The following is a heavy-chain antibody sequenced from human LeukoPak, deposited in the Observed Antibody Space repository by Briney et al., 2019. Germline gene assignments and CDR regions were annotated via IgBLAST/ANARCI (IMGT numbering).Heavy chain of an antibody. CDR2: MNPNSGNT. D-gene: IGHD5-12*01. V-gene: IGHV1-8*01. CDR1: GYTFTSYD. J-gene: IGHJ6*02. CDR3: ARVPTTIYYYYYGMDV. Sequence: ASVKVSCNASGYTFTSYDINWVRQATGQGLEWMGWMNPNSGNTGYAQKFQGRVTMTRNTSISTAYMELSSLRSEDTAVYYCARVPTTIYYYYYGMDVWGQGTTVTVSS.